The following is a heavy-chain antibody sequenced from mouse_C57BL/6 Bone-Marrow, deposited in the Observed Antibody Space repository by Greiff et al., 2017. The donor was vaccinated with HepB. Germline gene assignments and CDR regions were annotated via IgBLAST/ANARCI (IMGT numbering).Heavy chain of an antibody. CDR2: ISSGGSYT. D-gene: IGHD1-1*01. Sequence: EVQLMESGGDLVKPGGSLKLSCAASGFTFSSYGMSWVRQTPDKRLEWVATISSGGSYTYYPDSVKGRFTISRDNAKNTLYLQMSSLKSEDTAMYYCARHYGSSYGYFDYWGQGTTLTVSS. CDR3: ARHYGSSYGYFDY. V-gene: IGHV5-6*01. CDR1: GFTFSSYG. J-gene: IGHJ2*01.